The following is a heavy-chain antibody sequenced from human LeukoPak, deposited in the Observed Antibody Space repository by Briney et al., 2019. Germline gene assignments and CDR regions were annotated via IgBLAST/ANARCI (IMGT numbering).Heavy chain of an antibody. Sequence: GGSLRLSCAASGFTFSSYWMNWFRQAPGKGLERVANINQDGSEKFYVDSVKGRFTISRDNAKNSLYLQLNSLRAEDTAVYYCARGWASSRRKAFDIWGQVTMVTVSS. CDR2: INQDGSEK. J-gene: IGHJ3*02. V-gene: IGHV3-7*03. D-gene: IGHD3-16*01. CDR1: GFTFSSYW. CDR3: ARGWASSRRKAFDI.